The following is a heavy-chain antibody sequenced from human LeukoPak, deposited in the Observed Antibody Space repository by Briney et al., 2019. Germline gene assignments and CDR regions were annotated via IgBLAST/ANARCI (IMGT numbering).Heavy chain of an antibody. CDR2: IIPIFGTA. CDR1: GGTFSSYA. D-gene: IGHD2-21*02. CDR3: ARARYCGGDCYSNWFDP. J-gene: IGHJ5*02. V-gene: IGHV1-69*13. Sequence: ASVKVSCKASGGTFSSYAISWVRQAPGQGLEWMGGIIPIFGTANCAQKFQGRVTITADESTSTAYMELSSLRSEDTAVYYCARARYCGGDCYSNWFDPWGQGTLVTVSS.